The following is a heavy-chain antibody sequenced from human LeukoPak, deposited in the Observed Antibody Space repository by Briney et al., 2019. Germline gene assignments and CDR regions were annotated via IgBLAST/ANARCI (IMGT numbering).Heavy chain of an antibody. J-gene: IGHJ4*02. V-gene: IGHV4-59*01. CDR2: IYYSGST. CDR3: ARGRWGIAAPGTSY. Sequence: SETLSLTCTVSGDSISSYYWSWIRQPPGKGREWIGYIYYSGSTNYNPSLKSRVTMSVDASKNQFSLRLSSVTAADTAVYYCARGRWGIAAPGTSYWGQGTLVAVSS. D-gene: IGHD6-13*01. CDR1: GDSISSYY.